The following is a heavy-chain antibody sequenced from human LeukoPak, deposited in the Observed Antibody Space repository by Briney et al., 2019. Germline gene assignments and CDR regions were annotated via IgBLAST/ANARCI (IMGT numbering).Heavy chain of an antibody. CDR2: INHRGDA. V-gene: IGHV4-34*01. Sequence: SETLSLTCAVYGGSFSSYYWSWIRQSPGKGLEWIAEINHRGDANYNASVKSRVTISVDTSKNQFSLTLTSLTAADTAVYFCARGPTISETGYFDSWGQGTLVTVSS. J-gene: IGHJ4*03. D-gene: IGHD1-1*01. CDR1: GGSFSSYY. CDR3: ARGPTISETGYFDS.